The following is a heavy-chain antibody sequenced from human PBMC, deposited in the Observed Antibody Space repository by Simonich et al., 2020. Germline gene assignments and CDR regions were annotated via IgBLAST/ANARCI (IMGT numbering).Heavy chain of an antibody. CDR2: INHSGST. CDR3: ARGLRVAAAGTAFQH. D-gene: IGHD6-13*01. J-gene: IGHJ1*01. Sequence: QVQLQQWGAGLLKPSETLSLTCAVYGGSFSGYYGGWIRQPPGKGLEWIGEINHSGSTNYNPSLKSRVTISVDTSKNQFSLKLSSVTAADTAVYYCARGLRVAAAGTAFQHWGQGTLVTVSS. V-gene: IGHV4-34*01. CDR1: GGSFSGYY.